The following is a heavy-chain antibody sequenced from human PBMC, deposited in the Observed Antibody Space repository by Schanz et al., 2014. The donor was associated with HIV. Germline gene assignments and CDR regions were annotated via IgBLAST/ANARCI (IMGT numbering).Heavy chain of an antibody. CDR3: ARTVPRYDSSGSYPDAFDI. V-gene: IGHV4-34*01. CDR2: INHSGIP. J-gene: IGHJ3*02. Sequence: QVQLQQWGAGLLKPSETLSLTCVVYGGSFSAYYWSWIRQPPGKGPEWIGEINHSGIPNYNPSLESRVTISVDTSKNQFSLKLSSVTAADTAVYYCARTVPRYDSSGSYPDAFDIWGQGTMVTVSS. D-gene: IGHD3-22*01. CDR1: GGSFSAYY.